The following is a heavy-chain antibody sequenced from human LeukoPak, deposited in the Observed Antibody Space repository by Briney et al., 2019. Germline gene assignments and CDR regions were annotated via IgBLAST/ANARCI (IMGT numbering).Heavy chain of an antibody. D-gene: IGHD2-15*01. Sequence: SETLSLTCTVSGGSISSSSNYWGCIRQPPGKGLESIGSIYYSGSTYYNPSLKGRVTISVDTSKNQFSLKLSSVTAADTAVYYCARQTVLSDNWFDPWGQGTLVTVSS. J-gene: IGHJ5*02. CDR3: ARQTVLSDNWFDP. V-gene: IGHV4-39*01. CDR1: GGSISSSSNY. CDR2: IYYSGST.